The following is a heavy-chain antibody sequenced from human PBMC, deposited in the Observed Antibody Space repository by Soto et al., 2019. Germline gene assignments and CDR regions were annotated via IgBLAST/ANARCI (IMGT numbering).Heavy chain of an antibody. V-gene: IGHV3-21*01. Sequence: EVQLVESGGGLVKPGGSLRLSCAASGFTFSSYSMNWVRQAPGKGLEWVSSISSSSSYIYYADSVKGRFTISRDNAKNSLYLQMNSLRAEDTAVYYCARAPNRGDSYGYHYYYGLDVWCQGTTVTVSS. CDR1: GFTFSSYS. J-gene: IGHJ6*02. CDR3: ARAPNRGDSYGYHYYYGLDV. CDR2: ISSSSSYI. D-gene: IGHD5-18*01.